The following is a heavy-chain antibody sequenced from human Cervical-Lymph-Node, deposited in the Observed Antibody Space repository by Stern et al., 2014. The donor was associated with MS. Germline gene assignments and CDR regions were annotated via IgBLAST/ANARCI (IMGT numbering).Heavy chain of an antibody. J-gene: IGHJ4*02. CDR3: ARDRDFSSWGDFDY. D-gene: IGHD6-13*01. V-gene: IGHV1-2*02. CDR1: GYTFAGYH. CDR2: ILPKTGDT. Sequence: QVQLVESGAEVKTPGASVKVSCKASGYTFAGYHVQWVRQAPGQGLEWMGWILPKTGDTKYAQKLQGRVSMTGDTSISTAYMELSGLTFDDTATYYCARDRDFSSWGDFDYWGQGTLVTVSP.